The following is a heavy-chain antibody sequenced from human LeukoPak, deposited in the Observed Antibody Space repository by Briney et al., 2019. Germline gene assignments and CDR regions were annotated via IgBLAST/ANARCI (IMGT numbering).Heavy chain of an antibody. CDR3: ARVGRSSWYFFDY. CDR2: IYYTGNT. J-gene: IGHJ4*02. D-gene: IGHD6-13*01. Sequence: SETLSLTRTISGGSISSYFWSWIRQPPGKGLEWIGYIYYTGNTNYNPSLKSRVTISVDTSKNQFSLKLSSVTAADTAVYYCARVGRSSWYFFDYWGQGTLVTVSS. V-gene: IGHV4-59*01. CDR1: GGSISSYF.